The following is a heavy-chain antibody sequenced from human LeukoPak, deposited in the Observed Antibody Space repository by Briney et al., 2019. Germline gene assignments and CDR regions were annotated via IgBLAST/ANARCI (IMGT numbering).Heavy chain of an antibody. CDR3: ASGYDYVWGSYRYTGAYFDY. J-gene: IGHJ4*02. Sequence: PSETLSLTCTVSGGSISSGSYYWSWIWQPAGKGLEWIGRIYTSGITNYNPSLKSRVTISVDMSKNQFSLKLSSVTAADTAVYYCASGYDYVWGSYRYTGAYFDYWGQGTLVTVSS. V-gene: IGHV4-61*02. D-gene: IGHD3-16*02. CDR1: GGSISSGSYY. CDR2: IYTSGIT.